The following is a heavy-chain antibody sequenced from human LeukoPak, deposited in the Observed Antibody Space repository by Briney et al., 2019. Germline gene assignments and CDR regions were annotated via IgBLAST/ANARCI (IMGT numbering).Heavy chain of an antibody. CDR3: AREHYYDFWSGYQDY. Sequence: ASVKVSCKASGGTFSSYAISWVRQAPGQGLEWMGGIIPIFGTANYAQKFQGRVTITADESTSTAYMELSSLRSEDTAVYYCAREHYYDFWSGYQDYWGQGTLVTVSS. V-gene: IGHV1-69*13. D-gene: IGHD3-3*01. CDR2: IIPIFGTA. J-gene: IGHJ4*02. CDR1: GGTFSSYA.